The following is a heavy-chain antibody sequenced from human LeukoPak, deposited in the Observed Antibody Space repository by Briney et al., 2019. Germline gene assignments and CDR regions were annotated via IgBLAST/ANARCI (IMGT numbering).Heavy chain of an antibody. J-gene: IGHJ4*02. CDR2: MNPNSGNT. Sequence: ASVKVSCKASGYTFTSYDINWVRQATGQGLEWMGWMNPNSGNTGYAQKFQGRVTMTRNTSISTAYMELSSLRSEDTAVYYCARLDCSSTSCYFDYWGQGTLVTVSS. V-gene: IGHV1-8*01. D-gene: IGHD2-2*01. CDR3: ARLDCSSTSCYFDY. CDR1: GYTFTSYD.